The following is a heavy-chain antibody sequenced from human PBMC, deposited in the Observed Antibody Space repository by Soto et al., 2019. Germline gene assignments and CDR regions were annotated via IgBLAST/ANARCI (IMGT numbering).Heavy chain of an antibody. J-gene: IGHJ4*02. CDR3: ARDAGSLGY. D-gene: IGHD3-10*01. CDR2: ITSSSSTI. V-gene: IGHV3-48*01. CDR1: GFTFSSYS. Sequence: EVQLVESGGGLVQPGGSLRLSCAASGFTFSSYSMSWVRQAPGKELEWVSYITSSSSTIYYADSVKGRFTISRDNAKSSLYLQMNSLRAEDTAVYYCARDAGSLGYWGQGTLVTVSS.